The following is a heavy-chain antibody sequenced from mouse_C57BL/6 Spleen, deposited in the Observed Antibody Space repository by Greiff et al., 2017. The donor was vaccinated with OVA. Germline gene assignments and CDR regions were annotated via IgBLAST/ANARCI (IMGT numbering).Heavy chain of an antibody. Sequence: EVKLQESGPGLVKPSQSLSLTCSVTGYSITSGYYWNWIRQFPGNKLEWMGYISYDGSNNYNPSLKNRISITRDTSKNQFFLKLNSVTTEDTATYYCARDGYDEEYYFDYWGQGTTRTVAA. V-gene: IGHV3-6*01. D-gene: IGHD2-2*01. CDR3: ARDGYDEEYYFDY. J-gene: IGHJ2*01. CDR1: GYSITSGYY. CDR2: ISYDGSN.